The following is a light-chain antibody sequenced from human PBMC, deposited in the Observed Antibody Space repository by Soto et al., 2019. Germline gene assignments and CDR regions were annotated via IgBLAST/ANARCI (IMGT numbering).Light chain of an antibody. Sequence: EIVMTQSPATLSVSPGERATLSCRASQSVSTNLAWYQQKPGQAPRLLIYGASTRATAIPARFSGSGSGTEFTLTISSLQSEDFAVYYCQQYGSSEIIFGQGTRLEIK. CDR3: QQYGSSEII. CDR2: GAS. CDR1: QSVSTN. J-gene: IGKJ5*01. V-gene: IGKV3-15*01.